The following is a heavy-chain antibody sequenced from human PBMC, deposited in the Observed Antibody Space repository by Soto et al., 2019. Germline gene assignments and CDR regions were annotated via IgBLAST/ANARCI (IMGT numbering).Heavy chain of an antibody. Sequence: PGESLKISCKGSGYNFAGYWIAWVRQMPGKGLKLMGIIYPSDSDTRYRPSFQGQVTISADKSISSAYLQWSSLRAPDTAMYYCARGGVSTRTFDYWGQGTPVTVSS. V-gene: IGHV5-51*01. CDR2: IYPSDSDT. CDR3: ARGGVSTRTFDY. CDR1: GYNFAGYW. D-gene: IGHD3-3*01. J-gene: IGHJ4*02.